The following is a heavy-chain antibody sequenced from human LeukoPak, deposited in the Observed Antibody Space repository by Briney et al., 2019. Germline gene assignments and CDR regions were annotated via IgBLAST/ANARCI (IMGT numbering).Heavy chain of an antibody. CDR1: GFTFGDYA. CDR2: IRSKAYGGTT. V-gene: IGHV3-49*04. D-gene: IGHD2-2*01. Sequence: GGSLRLSCTASGFTFGDYAMSWVRQAPGKGLEWVGFIRSKAYGGTTEYAASVKGRFTISRDDSKSIAYLQMNSLKTEDTAVYYCTRACSSTSCIDYWGQGTLVTVSS. CDR3: TRACSSTSCIDY. J-gene: IGHJ4*02.